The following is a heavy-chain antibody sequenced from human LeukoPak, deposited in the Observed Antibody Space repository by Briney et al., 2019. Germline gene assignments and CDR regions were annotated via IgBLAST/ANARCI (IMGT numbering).Heavy chain of an antibody. CDR2: INQNGGEK. Sequence: PGGSLRLSCAVSGFTFSDYWMNCVRPAPGKGLEWVASINQNGGEKSYVDSVKGRFTISRDNPKNSPYLQMSSLRAEDTAVYYCARDGTAAGLYFDLWGQGTLVTVSS. D-gene: IGHD6-13*01. V-gene: IGHV3-7*01. CDR1: GFTFSDYW. J-gene: IGHJ4*01. CDR3: ARDGTAAGLYFDL.